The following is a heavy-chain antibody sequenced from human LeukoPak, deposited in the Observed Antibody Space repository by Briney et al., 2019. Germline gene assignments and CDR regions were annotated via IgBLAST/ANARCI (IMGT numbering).Heavy chain of an antibody. Sequence: SVKVSCKASGGTFSSYAISWVRQAPGQGLEWMGRIIPILGIANYAQKFQGRVTITADKSTSTAYMELSSLRSEDTAVYYCAYYDFWSGYYTGANGMDVWGQGTTVTVSS. V-gene: IGHV1-69*04. CDR2: IIPILGIA. CDR1: GGTFSSYA. CDR3: AYYDFWSGYYTGANGMDV. D-gene: IGHD3-3*01. J-gene: IGHJ6*02.